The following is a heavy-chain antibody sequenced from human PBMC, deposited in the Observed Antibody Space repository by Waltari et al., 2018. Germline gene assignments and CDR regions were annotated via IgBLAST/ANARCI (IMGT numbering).Heavy chain of an antibody. V-gene: IGHV3-7*03. D-gene: IGHD6-13*01. Sequence: EVQLAASGGGLVRPGGSLRLSCAASGFTLGSYWMNGVRQAPGKGLEWVTNIEQDGREKYYVDSVKGRFTISRDNSKNSVYLQMNSLRAEDTAVYYCARGSPDMSAAGPDYWGQGTLVVVSS. J-gene: IGHJ4*02. CDR2: IEQDGREK. CDR3: ARGSPDMSAAGPDY. CDR1: GFTLGSYW.